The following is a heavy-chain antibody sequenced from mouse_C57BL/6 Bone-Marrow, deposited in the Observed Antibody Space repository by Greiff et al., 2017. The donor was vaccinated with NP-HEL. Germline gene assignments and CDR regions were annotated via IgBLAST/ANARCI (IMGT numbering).Heavy chain of an antibody. J-gene: IGHJ4*01. D-gene: IGHD2-3*01. CDR2: INPSSGYN. CDR3: AREEWLLFYAMDY. V-gene: IGHV1-4*01. Sequence: VKLVESGAELARPGASVKMSCKASGYTFTSYTMHWVKQRPGQGLEWIGYINPSSGYNKYNQKFKDKATLTADKSSSTAYMQLSSLTSEDSAVYYCAREEWLLFYAMDYWGQGTSVTVSS. CDR1: GYTFTSYT.